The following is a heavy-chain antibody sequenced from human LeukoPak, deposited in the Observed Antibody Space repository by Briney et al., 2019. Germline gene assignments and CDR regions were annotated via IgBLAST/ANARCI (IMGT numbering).Heavy chain of an antibody. CDR1: GFTFSSYW. D-gene: IGHD5-12*01. CDR2: INHGGSGK. J-gene: IGHJ4*02. CDR3: ARGELVATMFDY. Sequence: GGSLRLSCAASGFTFSSYWMSWVRQAPGKGLEWVANINHGGSGKYYVDSVKGRFTISRDNAKNSLYLQMNSLRAEDTAVYYCARGELVATMFDYWGQGTLVTVSS. V-gene: IGHV3-7*04.